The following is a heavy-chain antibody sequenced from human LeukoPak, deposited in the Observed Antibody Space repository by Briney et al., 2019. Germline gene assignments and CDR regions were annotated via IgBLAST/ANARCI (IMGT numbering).Heavy chain of an antibody. V-gene: IGHV3-21*01. CDR2: ISGITSYI. CDR3: ARGISTGNYCFMDV. D-gene: IGHD2-2*01. J-gene: IGHJ6*03. CDR1: GFTFSSYS. Sequence: GGSLRLSCAASGFTFSSYSMSWVRQAPGKGLEWVSSISGITSYIYYTDSVKGRFTIFRDNAKNSLYLQMNSLRAEDTAVYYCARGISTGNYCFMDVWGRGTTVTVSS.